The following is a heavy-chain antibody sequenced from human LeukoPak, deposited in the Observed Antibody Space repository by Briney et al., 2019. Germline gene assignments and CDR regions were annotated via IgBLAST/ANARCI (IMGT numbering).Heavy chain of an antibody. V-gene: IGHV5-51*01. Sequence: GESLKISCKGSGYSFTTYWIGWVRQMPGKGLEWMGIIYPGDSDTRYSPSFQGQVTISADKSISTVYLQWSSLKASDTAMYYCARSRYNWNAPTYFNYWGQGTLVTVSS. CDR1: GYSFTTYW. D-gene: IGHD1-20*01. CDR2: IYPGDSDT. CDR3: ARSRYNWNAPTYFNY. J-gene: IGHJ4*02.